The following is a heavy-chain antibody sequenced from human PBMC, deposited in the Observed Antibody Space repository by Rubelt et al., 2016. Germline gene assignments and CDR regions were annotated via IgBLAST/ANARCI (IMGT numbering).Heavy chain of an antibody. V-gene: IGHV1-69*01. CDR1: GGTFSSYA. Sequence: QVQLVQSGAEVKKPGSSVKVSCKASGGTFSSYAISWVRQAPGQGLEWMGGIIPVFGTANYAQKFQGRSTLTADECTRTAYMELSSLRSEDTAVYYCATTIAIRPYYFDYWGQGTLVTVSS. CDR3: ATTIAIRPYYFDY. D-gene: IGHD6-6*01. CDR2: IIPVFGTA. J-gene: IGHJ4*02.